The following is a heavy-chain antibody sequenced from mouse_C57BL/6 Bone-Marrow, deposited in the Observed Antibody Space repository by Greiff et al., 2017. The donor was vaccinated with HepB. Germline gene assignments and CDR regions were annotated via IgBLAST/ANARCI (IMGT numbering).Heavy chain of an antibody. CDR3: ARPRLHYYVSSSLAY. D-gene: IGHD1-1*01. CDR2: INPNNGGT. CDR1: GYTFTDYY. Sequence: VQLQQSGPELVKPGASVKISCKASGYTFTDYYMNWVKQSHGKSLEWIGDINPNNGGTSYNQKFKGKATLTVDKSSSTAYMELRSLTSEDSAVYYCARPRLHYYVSSSLAYWGQGTLVTVSA. V-gene: IGHV1-26*01. J-gene: IGHJ3*01.